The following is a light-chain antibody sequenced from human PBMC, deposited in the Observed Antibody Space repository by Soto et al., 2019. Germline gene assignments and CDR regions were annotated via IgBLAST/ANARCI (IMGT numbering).Light chain of an antibody. V-gene: IGLV6-57*03. CDR3: QSYDSSNHAV. Sequence: FMLTQPHSVSESPGKTVTISCTRSSGSIASNYVQWYQQRPGSAPTTVIYEDNQRPSGVPDRFSGSIDSSSNSASLTISGLKTEDEADYYCQSYDSSNHAVFGGGTKVTVL. CDR1: SGSIASNY. CDR2: EDN. J-gene: IGLJ2*01.